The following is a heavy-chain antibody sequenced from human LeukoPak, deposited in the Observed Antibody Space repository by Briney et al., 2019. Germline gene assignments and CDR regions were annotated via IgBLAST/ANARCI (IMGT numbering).Heavy chain of an antibody. CDR3: AKDFSSSGWYDY. V-gene: IGHV3-23*01. Sequence: GGSLRLSCAASGFTFSSYAMSWVRQPPGKGLEWVSAISGSGGSTYYADSVKGRFTISRDNSKNTLYLQMNSLRADDTAVYYCAKDFSSSGWYDYWGQGALVTVSS. J-gene: IGHJ4*02. CDR2: ISGSGGST. D-gene: IGHD6-19*01. CDR1: GFTFSSYA.